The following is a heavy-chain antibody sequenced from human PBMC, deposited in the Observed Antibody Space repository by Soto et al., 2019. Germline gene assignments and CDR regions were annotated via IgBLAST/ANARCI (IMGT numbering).Heavy chain of an antibody. CDR3: ARGKGHTGLNCFDP. J-gene: IGHJ5*02. D-gene: IGHD2-21*02. CDR2: IYHSGSI. CDR1: GYSISSGYY. Sequence: LSLTCAVSGYSISSGYYWGWIRQPPGEGLEWIGSIYHSGSIYYNPSLKSRVSISVDTSKNHFSLKLSSVTAADTAVYYCARGKGHTGLNCFDPWGQGTLVTVSS. V-gene: IGHV4-38-2*01.